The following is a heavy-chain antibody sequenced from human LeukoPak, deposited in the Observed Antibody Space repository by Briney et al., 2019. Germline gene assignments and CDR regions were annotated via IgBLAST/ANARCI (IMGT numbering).Heavy chain of an antibody. J-gene: IGHJ6*02. Sequence: PSETLSLTCTVSGGSISSGGYYWSWIRQHPGKGLEWIGYIYYSGSTYYNPSLKSRVTISVDTSKNQFSLKLSSVTAADTAVYYCARDHSSSFHGMDVWGQGTTVTVSS. D-gene: IGHD6-6*01. CDR1: GGSISSGGYY. CDR3: ARDHSSSFHGMDV. CDR2: IYYSGST. V-gene: IGHV4-31*03.